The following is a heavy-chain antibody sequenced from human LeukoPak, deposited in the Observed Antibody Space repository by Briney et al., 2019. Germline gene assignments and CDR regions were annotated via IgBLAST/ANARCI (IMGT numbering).Heavy chain of an antibody. CDR3: ASSVVGATPHWFDP. V-gene: IGHV4-61*02. CDR1: GGSISSGSYY. J-gene: IGHJ5*02. Sequence: PSQTLSLTCTVPGGSISSGSYYWSWIRQPAGKGLEWIGRIYTSGSTNYNPSLKSRVTISVDTSKNQFSLKLSSVTAADTAVYYCASSVVGATPHWFDPWGQGTLVTVSS. D-gene: IGHD1-26*01. CDR2: IYTSGST.